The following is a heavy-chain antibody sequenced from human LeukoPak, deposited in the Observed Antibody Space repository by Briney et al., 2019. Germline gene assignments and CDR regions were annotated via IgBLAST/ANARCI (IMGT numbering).Heavy chain of an antibody. Sequence: SETLTLTCAVSGYSISSGYYWAWIRQPPGKGLEWIGSLYHSGSTYYNPSLKSRVTISVDTSKNQFSLKLSSVTAADTAVYYCARGTGDSAIDHWGQGTLVTVSS. J-gene: IGHJ4*02. CDR3: ARGTGDSAIDH. D-gene: IGHD7-27*01. CDR2: LYHSGST. CDR1: GYSISSGYY. V-gene: IGHV4-38-2*01.